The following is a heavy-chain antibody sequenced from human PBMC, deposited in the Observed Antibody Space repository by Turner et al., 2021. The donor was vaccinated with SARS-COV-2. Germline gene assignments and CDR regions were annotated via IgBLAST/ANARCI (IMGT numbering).Heavy chain of an antibody. Sequence: QVQLVQSEAEVKTPGASVTVSCKASVYTFTTYDINWVRQAAGQGLEWMGWMNPNSGHTAYAQKFQGRVTITSKTSISTVYMELSSLRSDDTAVYYCAGRDSNGYVGAFDMWGQGTMVTVSS. CDR3: AGRDSNGYVGAFDM. J-gene: IGHJ3*02. D-gene: IGHD4-4*01. CDR2: MNPNSGHT. CDR1: VYTFTTYD. V-gene: IGHV1-8*03.